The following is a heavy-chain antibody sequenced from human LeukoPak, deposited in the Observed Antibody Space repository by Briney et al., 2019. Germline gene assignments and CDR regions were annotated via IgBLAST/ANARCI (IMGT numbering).Heavy chain of an antibody. D-gene: IGHD4-17*01. Sequence: GGSLRLSCAASGFTFSSYSMTWVRQAPGKGLEWVSSISSSSSYIYYADSVKGRFTISRDNAKNSLYLQMNSLRAEDTAVYYCARVPGDYVDYWGQGTLVTVSS. J-gene: IGHJ4*02. CDR2: ISSSSSYI. V-gene: IGHV3-21*01. CDR3: ARVPGDYVDY. CDR1: GFTFSSYS.